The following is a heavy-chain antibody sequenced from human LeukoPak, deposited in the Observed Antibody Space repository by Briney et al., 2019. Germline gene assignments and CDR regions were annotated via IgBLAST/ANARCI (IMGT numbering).Heavy chain of an antibody. CDR2: ISGSGGST. D-gene: IGHD3/OR15-3a*01. CDR3: AKDFRTGYNYFDY. J-gene: IGHJ4*02. Sequence: MXXVXXAPGKGLEWVSAISGSGGSTYYADSVKGRFTISRDNSKNTLYLQMNSLRAEATAVYYCAKDFRTGYNYFDYWGQGTLVTVSS. V-gene: IGHV3-23*01.